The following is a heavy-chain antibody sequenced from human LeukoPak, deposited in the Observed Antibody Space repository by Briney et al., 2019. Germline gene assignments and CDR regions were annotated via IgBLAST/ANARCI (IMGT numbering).Heavy chain of an antibody. V-gene: IGHV1-46*01. CDR1: GYSFTSYY. J-gene: IGHJ4*02. CDR3: ARVRVGSWYYFDY. D-gene: IGHD6-13*01. Sequence: ASVKVSCKASGYSFTSYYVHWVRQAPGQGLEWMGIINPSGGSTSYAEKFQDRVTMTRDTSTTTVYMELSSLRSEDTAVYYCARVRVGSWYYFDYWGQGTLVTVSS. CDR2: INPSGGST.